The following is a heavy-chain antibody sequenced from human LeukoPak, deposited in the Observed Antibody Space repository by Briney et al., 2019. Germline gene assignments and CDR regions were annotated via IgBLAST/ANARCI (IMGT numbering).Heavy chain of an antibody. V-gene: IGHV4-59*01. J-gene: IGHJ4*02. D-gene: IGHD6-13*01. Sequence: SETLSLTCTVSGGSISSYYWSWIRQPPGKGLEWIGYIYYSGSTNNNPSLKSRVTILVDMSKNQFSLNLSSVTAADTAVYYCARARQQVANAPFDYWGQGTLVTVSS. CDR2: IYYSGST. CDR1: GGSISSYY. CDR3: ARARQQVANAPFDY.